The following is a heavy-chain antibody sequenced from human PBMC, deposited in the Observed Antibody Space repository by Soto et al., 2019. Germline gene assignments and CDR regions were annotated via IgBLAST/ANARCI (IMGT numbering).Heavy chain of an antibody. D-gene: IGHD2-2*02. CDR3: ARDTPPLGGFDIIVVPAAIKDYYYGMDV. CDR2: IWYDGSNK. Sequence: GGSLRLSCAASGFTFSSYGMHWVRQAPGKGLEWVAVIWYDGSNKYYADSVKGRFTISRDTSKNTLYLQMNSLRAEVTAVYYCARDTPPLGGFDIIVVPAAIKDYYYGMDVWGQGTTVTVSS. CDR1: GFTFSSYG. J-gene: IGHJ6*02. V-gene: IGHV3-33*01.